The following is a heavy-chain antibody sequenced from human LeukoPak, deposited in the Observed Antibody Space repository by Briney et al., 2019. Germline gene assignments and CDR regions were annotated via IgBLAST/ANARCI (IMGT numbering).Heavy chain of an antibody. CDR3: ARHRSVSSGKWYLDL. Sequence: GESLKIPFTSPGYTFTNYWIAWVRQMPGKGLDWFGIIYPVVSHGIYGPSFHDQLTASDDQFINTTFLRSSRLKGSHTAINFCARHRSVSSGKWYLDLWGRGTLVTVSS. V-gene: IGHV5-51*01. CDR1: GYTFTNYW. J-gene: IGHJ2*01. D-gene: IGHD6-19*01. CDR2: IYPVVSHG.